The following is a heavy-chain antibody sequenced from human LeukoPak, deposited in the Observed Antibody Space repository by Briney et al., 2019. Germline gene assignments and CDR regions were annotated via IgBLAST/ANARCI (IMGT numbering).Heavy chain of an antibody. J-gene: IGHJ5*02. CDR2: IYHSGST. Sequence: SETLSLTCAVYGYSTSSGYYWGWIRQPPGKGLEWIGSIYHSGSTYYNPSLKSRVTISVDTSKNQFSLKLSSVTAADTAVYYCARESLLGYCSSTSCYASGFDPWGQGTLVTVSS. D-gene: IGHD2-2*01. V-gene: IGHV4-38-2*01. CDR1: GYSTSSGYY. CDR3: ARESLLGYCSSTSCYASGFDP.